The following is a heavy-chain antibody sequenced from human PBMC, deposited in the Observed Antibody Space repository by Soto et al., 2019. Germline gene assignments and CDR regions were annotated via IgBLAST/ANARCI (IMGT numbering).Heavy chain of an antibody. V-gene: IGHV4-30-4*01. Sequence: SETLSLTCNVSGDSIISRNYYWTWIRQSPGKGLEWIGNIYYSGITNYNPSLKSRVTLSVDMSNNRFFLSLTSLTAADTAIYYCAGQLTSLSNYFASWGKGTQVTSSS. D-gene: IGHD1-1*01. CDR3: AGQLTSLSNYFAS. CDR1: GDSIISRNYY. CDR2: IYYSGIT. J-gene: IGHJ4*02.